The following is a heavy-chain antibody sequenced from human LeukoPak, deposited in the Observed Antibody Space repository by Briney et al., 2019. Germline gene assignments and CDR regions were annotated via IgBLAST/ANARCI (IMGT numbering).Heavy chain of an antibody. CDR2: IYYSGST. V-gene: IGHV4-61*08. CDR3: ARVWFGEFNWFDP. Sequence: SQTLSLTCTVSGGSISSGDYYWSWIRQPPGKGLEWIGYIYYSGSTNYNPSLKSRVTISVDTSKNQFSLKLSSVTAADTAVYYCARVWFGEFNWFDPWGQGTLVTVSS. CDR1: GGSISSGDYY. J-gene: IGHJ5*02. D-gene: IGHD3-10*01.